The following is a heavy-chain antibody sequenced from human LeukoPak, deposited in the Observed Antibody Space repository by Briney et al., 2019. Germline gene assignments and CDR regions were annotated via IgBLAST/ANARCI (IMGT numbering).Heavy chain of an antibody. CDR3: AKDGRAYCGGDCYRGFDY. J-gene: IGHJ4*02. CDR1: GFTFSSYG. V-gene: IGHV3-30*18. CDR2: ISYDGSNK. D-gene: IGHD2-21*02. Sequence: GGSLRLSCAASGFTFSSYGMHWVRQAPGKGLEWVAVISYDGSNKYYADSVKGRFTISRDNSKNTLYLQMNSLRAEDTAVYYCAKDGRAYCGGDCYRGFDYWGQGTLVTVSS.